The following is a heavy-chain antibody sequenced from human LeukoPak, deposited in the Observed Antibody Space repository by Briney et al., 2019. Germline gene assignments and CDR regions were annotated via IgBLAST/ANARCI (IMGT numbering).Heavy chain of an antibody. CDR1: GGSISSSSYY. J-gene: IGHJ3*02. CDR2: IYYSGST. V-gene: IGHV4-39*07. D-gene: IGHD1-1*01. Sequence: SETLSLTCTVSGGSISSSSYYWGWIRQPPGKGLEWIGSIYYSGSTYYNPSLKSRVTISVDTSKNQFSLKLSSVTAADTAVYYCARATGTKAYAFDIWGQGTMVTVSS. CDR3: ARATGTKAYAFDI.